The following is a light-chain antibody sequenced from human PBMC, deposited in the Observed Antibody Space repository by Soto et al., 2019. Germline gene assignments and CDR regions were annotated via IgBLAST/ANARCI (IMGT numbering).Light chain of an antibody. V-gene: IGKV3-20*01. J-gene: IGKJ2*01. Sequence: EIVLTQSPGTLSLSPGERATLSCRASQSVSSSYFAWYQQKPGPAPRLLIYGASSRATGIPDRFSGSGSGTDFTLIISRLEPEDVSVDYCQQYGSSPYTFGQGTKLEIK. CDR3: QQYGSSPYT. CDR1: QSVSSSY. CDR2: GAS.